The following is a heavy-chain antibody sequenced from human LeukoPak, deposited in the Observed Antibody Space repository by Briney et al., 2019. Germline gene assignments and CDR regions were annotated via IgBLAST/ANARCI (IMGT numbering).Heavy chain of an antibody. D-gene: IGHD6-13*01. J-gene: IGHJ4*02. CDR1: GFTFSSYS. V-gene: IGHV3-21*01. CDR2: ISSSSYI. Sequence: GGSLRLSCAASGFTFSSYSMNWVRQAPGKGLEWVSSISSSSYIYYADSVKGRFTISRDNAKNSLYLQMNSLRAEDTAVYYCARAGTQQPFDYWGQGTLVTVSS. CDR3: ARAGTQQPFDY.